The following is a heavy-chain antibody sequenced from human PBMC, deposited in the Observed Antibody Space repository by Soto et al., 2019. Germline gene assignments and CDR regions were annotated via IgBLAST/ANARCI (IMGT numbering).Heavy chain of an antibody. D-gene: IGHD2-15*01. CDR1: GFTFSTYA. V-gene: IGHV3-23*01. CDR3: AKDYFYCRGGSCYRGYFDY. Sequence: GGSLRLSCAASGFTFSTYAMTWVRQAPGKGLEWVSGISGSGDSTNYADSVKGRFTISRDNSRDTLYLQMNSLRAEDTAVYYCAKDYFYCRGGSCYRGYFDYWGQGTLVTVSS. CDR2: ISGSGDST. J-gene: IGHJ4*02.